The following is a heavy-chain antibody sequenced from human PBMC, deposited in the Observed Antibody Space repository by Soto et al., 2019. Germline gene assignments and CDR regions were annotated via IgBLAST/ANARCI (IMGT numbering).Heavy chain of an antibody. J-gene: IGHJ4*01. CDR1: GFTFSNYW. CDR2: VNGDGSNT. V-gene: IGHV3-74*01. D-gene: IGHD3-22*01. CDR3: LLLLGVGSSYPAN. Sequence: GGSLRLSCVASGFTFSNYWMHWVRQAPGKELVWVSRVNGDGSNTIYADSVKGRFTISRDNAKDTLYLQMKSLRVEDTALYYCLLLLGVGSSYPANWGPGTLVTVSS.